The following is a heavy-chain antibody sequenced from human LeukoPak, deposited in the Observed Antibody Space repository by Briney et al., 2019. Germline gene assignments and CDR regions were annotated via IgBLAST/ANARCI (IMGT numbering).Heavy chain of an antibody. CDR2: IYFSGST. V-gene: IGHV4-30-4*01. J-gene: IGHJ4*02. CDR3: ARVEGEDTAMFY. Sequence: ALTCPVSGGSISGGGYYRGWIRQPPGKGLEWIGYIYFSGSTYYSPSLKSRVTISVDTSKNQFSLKLSSVTAADTAVYYCARVEGEDTAMFYWGQGTLVTVSS. D-gene: IGHD5-18*01. CDR1: GGSISGGGYY.